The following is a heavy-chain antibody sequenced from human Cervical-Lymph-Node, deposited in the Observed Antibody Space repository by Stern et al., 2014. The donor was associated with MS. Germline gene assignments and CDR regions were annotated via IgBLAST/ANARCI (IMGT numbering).Heavy chain of an antibody. CDR3: AKGQASVVRGVITNYYYGMDV. Sequence: EVQLVESGGGLVQPGGSLRLSCAASGFSFSSYAMSWVRQDPGKGLEWVSAISASSGSTYYADSVKGRFTISRDNSKNTLYLQMNSLRGEDTAVYYCAKGQASVVRGVITNYYYGMDVWGQGTTVAVSS. CDR2: ISASSGST. V-gene: IGHV3-23*04. CDR1: GFSFSSYA. J-gene: IGHJ6*02. D-gene: IGHD3-10*01.